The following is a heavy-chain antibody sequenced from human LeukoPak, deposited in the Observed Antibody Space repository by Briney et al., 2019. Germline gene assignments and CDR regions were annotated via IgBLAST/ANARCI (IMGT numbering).Heavy chain of an antibody. Sequence: GGSLRLSCAASGFTFSNYGMSWVRQAPGKGLEWVSVISGVGGDIYYADFVKGRLTISRDNSESTLYLQMNSLRAEDTAVYYCAKNSALSSYAGLDYWGQGTLVTVSS. J-gene: IGHJ4*02. CDR1: GFTFSNYG. CDR3: AKNSALSSYAGLDY. V-gene: IGHV3-23*01. CDR2: ISGVGGDI. D-gene: IGHD4-17*01.